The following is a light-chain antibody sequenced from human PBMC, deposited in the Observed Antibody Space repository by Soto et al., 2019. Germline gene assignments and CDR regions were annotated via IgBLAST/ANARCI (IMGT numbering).Light chain of an antibody. V-gene: IGKV1-39*01. CDR3: QQSYSAHRT. J-gene: IGKJ1*01. CDR2: AAS. CDR1: QRISSY. Sequence: DLQMTQSPSSLSASVGDRVTITCRASQRISSYLNWYQQKPGKAPKILIYAASNLQSGVPSRFSGSGSGTDFALTISRVHPEDFAADYGQQSYSAHRTFRQGTKVEIK.